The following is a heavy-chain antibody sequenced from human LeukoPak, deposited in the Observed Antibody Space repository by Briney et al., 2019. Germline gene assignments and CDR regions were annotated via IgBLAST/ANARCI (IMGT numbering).Heavy chain of an antibody. D-gene: IGHD1-1*01. CDR2: IYYSGST. CDR1: GASISTYS. Sequence: PPETLSLTCTVSGASISTYSWSWIRQPPGKGLECIGYIYYSGSTNYNPSLKSRVTMSVDTSKNQFSLKLSSVTAADTAVYYCAIMNTVWNAFDIWGQGTMVTVSS. J-gene: IGHJ3*02. CDR3: AIMNTVWNAFDI. V-gene: IGHV4-59*01.